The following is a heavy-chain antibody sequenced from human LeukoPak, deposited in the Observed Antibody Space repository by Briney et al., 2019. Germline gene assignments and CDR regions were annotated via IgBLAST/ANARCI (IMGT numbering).Heavy chain of an antibody. CDR3: ARGKPWFPETNWFDP. Sequence: SETLSLICAVYGGSFSGYYWSWISQPPGKGLEWIGEINHSGSTNYNPSLKSRVTISVETSKNQFSLKLSSVTAADTAVYFCARGKPWFPETNWFDPWGEGTLVTVSS. V-gene: IGHV4-34*01. D-gene: IGHD3-10*01. J-gene: IGHJ5*02. CDR2: INHSGST. CDR1: GGSFSGYY.